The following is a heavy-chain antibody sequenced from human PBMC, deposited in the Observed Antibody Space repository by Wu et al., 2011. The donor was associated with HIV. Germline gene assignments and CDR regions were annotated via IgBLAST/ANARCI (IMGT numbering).Heavy chain of an antibody. V-gene: IGHV1-46*01. J-gene: IGHJ4*03. Sequence: QVQLVQSGAEVKKPGASVKISCKASAYTFIDYYIHWVRQSPGHGLEWVGIINPSSGSTSYTQKFKGRVTMTRDTSTATVYMELRSLRSEDTAVYYCVRDLGNSPGIFFDYWARDPGHRLL. D-gene: IGHD2-21*01. CDR2: INPSSGST. CDR3: VRDLGNSPGIFFDY. CDR1: AYTFIDYY.